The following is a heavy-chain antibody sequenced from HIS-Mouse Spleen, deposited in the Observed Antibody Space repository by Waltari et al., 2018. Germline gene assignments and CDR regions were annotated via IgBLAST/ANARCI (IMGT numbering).Heavy chain of an antibody. V-gene: IGHV4-39*07. CDR3: AREIPYSSSWYDWYFDL. D-gene: IGHD6-13*01. CDR2: LYYSGGT. CDR1: GGSISSSSYY. J-gene: IGHJ2*01. Sequence: QLQLQESGPGLVKPSETLSLTCTVSGGSISSSSYYWGWIRQPPGKGLGWFGSLYYSGGTYHTPSLKSRVTLSVDTSKTQFSLKLSSVTAADTAVYYCAREIPYSSSWYDWYFDLWGRGTLVTVSS.